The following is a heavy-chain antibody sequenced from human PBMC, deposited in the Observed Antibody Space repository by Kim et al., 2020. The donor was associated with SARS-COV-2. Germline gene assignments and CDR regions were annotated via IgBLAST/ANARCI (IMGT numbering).Heavy chain of an antibody. CDR2: TYYRSKWYN. CDR1: GDSVSSNSAA. D-gene: IGHD5-12*01. J-gene: IGHJ4*02. V-gene: IGHV6-1*01. CDR3: ARENTFSGYDFWVGVKKSSNFDY. Sequence: SQTLSLTCAISGDSVSSNSAAWNWIRQSPSRGLEWLGRTYYRSKWYNDYAVSVKSRITINPDTSKNQFSLQLNSVTPEDTAVYYCARENTFSGYDFWVGVKKSSNFDYWGQGTLVTVSS.